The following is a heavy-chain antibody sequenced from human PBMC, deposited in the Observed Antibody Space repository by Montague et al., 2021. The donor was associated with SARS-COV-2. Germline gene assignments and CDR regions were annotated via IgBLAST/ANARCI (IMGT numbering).Heavy chain of an antibody. J-gene: IGHJ4*02. Sequence: SETLSPTCTVSGGSLISSSFYWGWIRQSPVRGLEWIGSIYSSGSAYYNPSLKSRVTISVDTSKNQFSLRLSSVTVADTAVYYCARRIGYCSSSNCYGPVDYWGQGTLVTVSS. CDR1: GGSLISSSFY. CDR2: IYSSGSA. D-gene: IGHD2-2*01. V-gene: IGHV4-39*01. CDR3: ARRIGYCSSSNCYGPVDY.